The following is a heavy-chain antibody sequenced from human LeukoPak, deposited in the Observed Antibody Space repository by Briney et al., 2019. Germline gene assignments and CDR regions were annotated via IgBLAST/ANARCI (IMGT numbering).Heavy chain of an antibody. J-gene: IGHJ4*02. CDR3: ARAFKSGGYFDY. D-gene: IGHD1-26*01. V-gene: IGHV3-21*01. Sequence: PGGSLRLSCAASGFTFSSYSMNWVRQAPGKGLEWVSSISSSSSYIYYADSVKGRFTISRDNAKNSLYLQMNSLRAEDTAVYYCARAFKSGGYFDYWGQGTLVTVSS. CDR1: GFTFSSYS. CDR2: ISSSSSYI.